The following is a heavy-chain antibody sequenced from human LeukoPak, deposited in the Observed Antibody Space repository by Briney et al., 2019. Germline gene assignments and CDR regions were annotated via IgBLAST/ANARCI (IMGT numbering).Heavy chain of an antibody. CDR2: IYYTGNT. D-gene: IGHD3-22*01. J-gene: IGHJ4*02. CDR1: PLSVTNYY. Sequence: SETLSLTCAVSPLSVTNYYWSWIRQPPGKGLEWIGYIYYTGNTNYNPSLKSRVTLSLDTSKDQFSLRLNSVTATDTAVYYCARHANYFYSSPYADWGQGTLVTVSS. CDR3: ARHANYFYSSPYAD. V-gene: IGHV4-59*08.